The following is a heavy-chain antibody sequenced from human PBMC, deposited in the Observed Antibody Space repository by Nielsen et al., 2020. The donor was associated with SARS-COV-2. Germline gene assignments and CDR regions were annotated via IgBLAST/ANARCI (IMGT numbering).Heavy chain of an antibody. D-gene: IGHD3-22*01. Sequence: SETLSLTCTVSGGSISTYYWSWIRQPPGKGLEWIGYISYSGSTNYNPSLKSRVTISLDTSKNQFSLKLSSAAAADTAVYYCARRNGSGYYRQFDYWGQGTLVTVSS. V-gene: IGHV4-59*01. CDR1: GGSISTYY. CDR2: ISYSGST. CDR3: ARRNGSGYYRQFDY. J-gene: IGHJ4*02.